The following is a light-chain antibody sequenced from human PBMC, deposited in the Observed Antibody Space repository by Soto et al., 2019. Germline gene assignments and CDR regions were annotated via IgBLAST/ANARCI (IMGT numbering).Light chain of an antibody. Sequence: ETMISKSTPDVPLSHRETITLSCRARQSISTNLAWYQQKLGQAPRLLIYGASTRATGIPARFSGSGSGTEFTLTISILQSEDFAVYYCQQYHNWPPITFGQGTRLDI. CDR3: QQYHNWPPIT. V-gene: IGKV3D-15*01. CDR2: GAS. CDR1: QSISTN. J-gene: IGKJ5*01.